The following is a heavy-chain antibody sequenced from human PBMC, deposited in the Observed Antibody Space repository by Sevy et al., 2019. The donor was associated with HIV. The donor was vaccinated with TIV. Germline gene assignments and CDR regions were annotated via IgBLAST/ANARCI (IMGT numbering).Heavy chain of an antibody. CDR2: ISYDGNNK. J-gene: IGHJ6*02. V-gene: IGHV3-30*03. Sequence: GGSLRLSCAASGFTFSYYGMHWVRQAPGKGLEWVAFISYDGNNKYYADSVKGRFTISRDNSKNTLYVQMNSLRVEDTAVYYCAREAIGGTHYNVHGMDVWGQGTTVTVSS. CDR3: AREAIGGTHYNVHGMDV. D-gene: IGHD3-10*02. CDR1: GFTFSYYG.